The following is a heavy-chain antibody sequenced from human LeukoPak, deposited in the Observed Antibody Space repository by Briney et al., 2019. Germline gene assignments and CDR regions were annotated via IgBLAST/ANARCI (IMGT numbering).Heavy chain of an antibody. CDR3: ARVLWHDYYGSGSPLDV. J-gene: IGHJ6*02. D-gene: IGHD3-10*01. CDR1: GYTFTSYG. CDR2: ISAYNGNT. Sequence: GASVKVSCKASGYTFTSYGTSWVRQAPGQGLEWMGWISAYNGNTNYAQKLQGRVTMTTDTSTSTAYMELRSLRSDDTAVYYCARVLWHDYYGSGSPLDVWGQGTTVTVSS. V-gene: IGHV1-18*01.